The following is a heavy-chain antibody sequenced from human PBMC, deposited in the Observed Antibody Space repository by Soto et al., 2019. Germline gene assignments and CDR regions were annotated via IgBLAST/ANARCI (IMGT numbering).Heavy chain of an antibody. Sequence: VQLVESGGGVVQPGRSLRLSCAASGFTFSSYGMHWVRQAPGKGLEWVAVIWYDGSNKYYADSVKGRFTISRDNSKNTLYLQMNSLRAEDTAVYYCARDPKYSSSWYVLRVDYYYGMDVWGQGTTVTVSS. D-gene: IGHD6-13*01. CDR3: ARDPKYSSSWYVLRVDYYYGMDV. V-gene: IGHV3-33*01. J-gene: IGHJ6*02. CDR1: GFTFSSYG. CDR2: IWYDGSNK.